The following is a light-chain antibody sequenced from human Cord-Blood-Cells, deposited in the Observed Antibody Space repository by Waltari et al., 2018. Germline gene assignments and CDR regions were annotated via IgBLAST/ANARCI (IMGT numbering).Light chain of an antibody. J-gene: IGLJ1*01. V-gene: IGLV2-23*02. Sequence: QSALTQPASVSGSPGQSLTISCTGTSSAVGSYNLVSWYQQHPGKAPKLMIYEVSKRPSGVSNRFSGSKSGNTASLTISGLQAEDEADYYCCSYAGSSTWVFGTGTKVTVL. CDR1: SSAVGSYNL. CDR3: CSYAGSSTWV. CDR2: EVS.